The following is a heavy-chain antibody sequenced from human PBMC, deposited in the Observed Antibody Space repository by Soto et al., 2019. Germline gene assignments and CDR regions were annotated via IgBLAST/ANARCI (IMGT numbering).Heavy chain of an antibody. J-gene: IGHJ5*02. CDR2: ISPMFGTA. CDR1: GVTFSRDA. D-gene: IGHD2-15*01. V-gene: IGHV1-69*01. CDR3: ARGVVVVAASQLGWFYP. Sequence: QVQLVQSGAEVQKPGSSVKVSCKASGVTFSRDAISWVRQAPGQGLEWMGGISPMFGTAKYVQKFQGRLTITADESTTTAYMEVSSLRSDDTAVYYCARGVVVVAASQLGWFYPWGQGTLVTVSS.